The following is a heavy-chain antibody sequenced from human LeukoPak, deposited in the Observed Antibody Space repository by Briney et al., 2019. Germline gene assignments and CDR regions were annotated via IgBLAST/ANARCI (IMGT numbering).Heavy chain of an antibody. V-gene: IGHV3-7*03. Sequence: GESLRLSCAASGFTFSCYSMNWVRQAPGRGPEWVANVNRDGSETYYLDSVKGRFTISKDNAKNSLYLQMNSLRAEDTALYHCARNNGMDVWGQGTTVIVSS. CDR2: VNRDGSET. CDR3: ARNNGMDV. J-gene: IGHJ6*02. CDR1: GFTFSCYS.